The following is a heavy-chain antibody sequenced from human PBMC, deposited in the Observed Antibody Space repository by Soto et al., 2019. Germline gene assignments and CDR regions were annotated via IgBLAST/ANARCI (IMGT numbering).Heavy chain of an antibody. CDR3: ARVSLRWAGDTWDYPKNYFDY. CDR2: ISGYNGNT. CDR1: GYTFTGQG. Sequence: GASVKVSCKTSGYTFTGQGVSWVRQAPGQGLEWMGWISGYNGNTEYAQKFQGRVTMTTDTSTSTAYMELRSLTSYDTALYYCARVSLRWAGDTWDYPKNYFDYWGQGNLVTVYS. D-gene: IGHD1-26*01. V-gene: IGHV1-18*01. J-gene: IGHJ4*02.